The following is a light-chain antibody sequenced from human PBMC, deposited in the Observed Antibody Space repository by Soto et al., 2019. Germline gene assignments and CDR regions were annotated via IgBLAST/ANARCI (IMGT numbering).Light chain of an antibody. J-gene: IGKJ1*01. Sequence: DSQMTRSPSSLSASVGDRVTITCRASQSIGTWLAWYQQKPGKAPKVLIHKASSLESGAPSRFSGSGSGTQFTLTISSLQPGDFATYYCQQYNSYSWTFGQGTKVDIK. V-gene: IGKV1-5*03. CDR2: KAS. CDR1: QSIGTW. CDR3: QQYNSYSWT.